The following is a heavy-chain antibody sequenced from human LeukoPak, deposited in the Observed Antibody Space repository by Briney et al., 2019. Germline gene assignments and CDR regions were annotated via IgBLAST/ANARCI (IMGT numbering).Heavy chain of an antibody. CDR1: GFTFNTYT. J-gene: IGHJ4*02. Sequence: GGSLRLSCAASGFTFNTYTMNWVRQAPGKGLEWVSYIGSTSTIIHYADSVKGRFTISRDNAKNSLYLQMNSLRAEDTAVYYCARDAGNSYYFDYWGQGTLVTVSS. D-gene: IGHD6-6*01. V-gene: IGHV3-48*01. CDR3: ARDAGNSYYFDY. CDR2: IGSTSTII.